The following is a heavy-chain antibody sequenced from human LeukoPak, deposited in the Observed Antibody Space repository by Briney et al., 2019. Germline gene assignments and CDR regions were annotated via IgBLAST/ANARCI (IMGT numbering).Heavy chain of an antibody. CDR2: ISWNSGSI. J-gene: IGHJ4*02. Sequence: PGGSLRLSCAASGFTFDDYAMHWVRQAPGKGLEWVSGISWNSGSIGYADSVKGRFTISRDNAKNSLYLQMNSLRAEDTAVYYCARRMVRATQYYFDYWGQGTLVTVSS. CDR1: GFTFDDYA. V-gene: IGHV3-9*01. CDR3: ARRMVRATQYYFDY. D-gene: IGHD3-10*01.